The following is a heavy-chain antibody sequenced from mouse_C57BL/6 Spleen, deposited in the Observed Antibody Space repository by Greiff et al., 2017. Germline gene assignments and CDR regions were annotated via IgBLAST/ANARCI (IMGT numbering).Heavy chain of an antibody. D-gene: IGHD3-2*02. CDR1: GYSITSGYY. CDR3: ARDDSSGFAY. Sequence: EVKLVESGPGLVKPSQSLSLTCSVTGYSITSGYYWNWIRQFPGNKLEWMGYISYDGSNNYNPSLKNRISITRDTSKNQFFLKLNSVTTEDTATYYCARDDSSGFAYWGQGTLVTVSA. J-gene: IGHJ3*01. CDR2: ISYDGSN. V-gene: IGHV3-6*01.